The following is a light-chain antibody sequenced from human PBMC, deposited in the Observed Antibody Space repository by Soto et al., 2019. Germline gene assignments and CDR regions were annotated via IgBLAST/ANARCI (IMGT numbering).Light chain of an antibody. CDR3: QQRSNWPRT. CDR2: DAS. J-gene: IGKJ1*01. Sequence: EIVLTQSPATLSLSPGERGSLSCRASQSVGSSLAWYQQKPCQAPRLLIYDASNMATAISARFSGSGSGTDFTLTISSLEPEDFAVYYCQQRSNWPRTFGQGTKVEIK. V-gene: IGKV3-11*01. CDR1: QSVGSS.